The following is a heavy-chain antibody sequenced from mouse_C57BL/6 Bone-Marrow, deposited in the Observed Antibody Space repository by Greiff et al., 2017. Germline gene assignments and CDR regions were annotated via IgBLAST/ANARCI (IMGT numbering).Heavy chain of an antibody. D-gene: IGHD2-3*01. CDR3: TSGGYYVGFC. V-gene: IGHV14-4*01. J-gene: IGHJ3*01. CDR1: GFNIKDDY. Sequence: VQLQQSGAELVRPGASVKLSCTASGFNIKDDYMHWVKQRPEQGLEWIGWIDPENGDTEYASKFQGKATITAATASNTAYLQLSSLTSEYTAVYYCTSGGYYVGFCWGQGTLVTVSA. CDR2: IDPENGDT.